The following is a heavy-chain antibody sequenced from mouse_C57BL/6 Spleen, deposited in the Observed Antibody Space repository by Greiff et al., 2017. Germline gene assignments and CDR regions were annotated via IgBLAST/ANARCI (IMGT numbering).Heavy chain of an antibody. V-gene: IGHV1-82*01. CDR2: IYPGDGET. J-gene: IGHJ2*01. Sequence: VQLQESGPELVKPGASVKISCKASGYAFSSSWMNWVKQRPGKGLEWIGRIYPGDGETTYNGKFKGKATLTADKSSSSAYMQLSSLASEDSAVYFYARVEVNYFDYWGQGTTLTVSS. CDR3: ARVEVNYFDY. CDR1: GYAFSSSW.